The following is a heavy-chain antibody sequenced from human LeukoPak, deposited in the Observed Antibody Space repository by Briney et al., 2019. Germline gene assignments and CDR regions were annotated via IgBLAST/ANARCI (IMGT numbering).Heavy chain of an antibody. Sequence: PSETLSLTCTVSGGYISGFYWSWIRQPPEKGLEWIGYVHYSGSTNYNPSLKSRVIISVDTSKNQFSLKLSSVTAADTAVYYCAGNSALSSSWDPIDYWGQGTLVTVSS. CDR2: VHYSGST. J-gene: IGHJ4*02. D-gene: IGHD6-13*01. V-gene: IGHV4-59*01. CDR3: AGNSALSSSWDPIDY. CDR1: GGYISGFY.